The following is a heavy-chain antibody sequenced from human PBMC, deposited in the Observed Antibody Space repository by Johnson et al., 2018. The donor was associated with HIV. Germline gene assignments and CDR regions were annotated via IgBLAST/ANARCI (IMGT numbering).Heavy chain of an antibody. CDR2: ISGSGGST. Sequence: QLVESGGGLVQPGGSLRLSCAASGFTFSSYAMSWVRQAPGKGLEWVSAISGSGGSTYYADSVKGRFTISRDNSKRKLYLQMDRLTAEDTAVYYCATYNFWSSYAFDIWGQGTMVTVSS. J-gene: IGHJ3*02. CDR1: GFTFSSYA. D-gene: IGHD3-3*01. CDR3: ATYNFWSSYAFDI. V-gene: IGHV3-23*04.